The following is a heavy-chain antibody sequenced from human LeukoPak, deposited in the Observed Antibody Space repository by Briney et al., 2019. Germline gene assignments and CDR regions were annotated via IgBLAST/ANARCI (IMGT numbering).Heavy chain of an antibody. Sequence: PGGSLRLSCAASGFTLSSYSMNWVRQAPGKGLEWVAYISSSRTSIYYADSVKGRFTISRDDAKNSLYLQMNSLRAEDTAVYYCAREAPGIAAAVNEAFDIWGQGTMVTVSS. CDR2: ISSSRTSI. D-gene: IGHD6-13*01. CDR3: AREAPGIAAAVNEAFDI. V-gene: IGHV3-48*01. CDR1: GFTLSSYS. J-gene: IGHJ3*02.